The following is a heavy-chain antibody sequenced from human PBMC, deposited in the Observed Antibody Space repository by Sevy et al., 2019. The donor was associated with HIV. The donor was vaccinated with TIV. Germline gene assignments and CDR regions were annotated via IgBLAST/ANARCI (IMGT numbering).Heavy chain of an antibody. D-gene: IGHD1-26*01. CDR3: ARDRGVGTSSYGMDV. V-gene: IGHV3-21*01. CDR2: ISTSSTYI. CDR1: GFIFSHYS. Sequence: GGSLRLSCTASGFIFSHYSMNWVRQAPGKGLEWVSSISTSSTYIYYADSVKGRFTISRDNAKNLLYLQMNSLRAEDTAVYQCARDRGVGTSSYGMDVWGQGTTVNVSS. J-gene: IGHJ6*02.